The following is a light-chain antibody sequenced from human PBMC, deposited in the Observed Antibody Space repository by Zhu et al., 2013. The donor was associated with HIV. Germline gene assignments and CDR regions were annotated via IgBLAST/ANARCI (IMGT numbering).Light chain of an antibody. J-gene: IGKJ2*01. CDR2: ATS. V-gene: IGKV1-27*01. CDR3: QQYNNWPPEYT. CDR1: QGIANY. Sequence: DLQLTQSPSSLSASVGDRVTITCRASQGIANYLAWYQQKPGKVPKLLISATSTLQSGVPSRFSGSGSGTDFTLTIGSLQPEDVAVYYCQQYNNWPPEYTFGQGTKLEIK.